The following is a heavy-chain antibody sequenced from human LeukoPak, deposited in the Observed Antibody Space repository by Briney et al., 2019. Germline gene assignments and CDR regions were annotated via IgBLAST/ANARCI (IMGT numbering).Heavy chain of an antibody. V-gene: IGHV3-23*01. D-gene: IGHD5-18*01. CDR1: GFTFSSYA. Sequence: GGSLRLSCAASGFTFSSYAMSWVRQAPGKGLEWVSIISGSGGSTYYADSVKGRFTISRDNSKNTLYLQMNSLRAEDTAVYYCAKVGTAMVTWDYFDYWGQGTLVTVSS. J-gene: IGHJ4*02. CDR3: AKVGTAMVTWDYFDY. CDR2: ISGSGGST.